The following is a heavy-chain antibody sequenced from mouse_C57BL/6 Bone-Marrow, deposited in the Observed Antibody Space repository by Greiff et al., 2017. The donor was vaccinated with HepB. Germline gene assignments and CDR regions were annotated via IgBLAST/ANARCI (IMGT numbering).Heavy chain of an antibody. V-gene: IGHV1-52*01. CDR2: IDPSDSET. CDR1: GYTFTSYW. Sequence: VQLQQPGAELVRPGSSVKLSCKASGYTFTSYWMHWVKQRPIQGLEWIGNIDPSDSETHYNQKFKDKATLNVDKSSSTAYMQLSSLTSEDSAVYYCARYGSSYFFGYWGQGTTLTVYS. J-gene: IGHJ2*01. CDR3: ARYGSSYFFGY. D-gene: IGHD1-1*01.